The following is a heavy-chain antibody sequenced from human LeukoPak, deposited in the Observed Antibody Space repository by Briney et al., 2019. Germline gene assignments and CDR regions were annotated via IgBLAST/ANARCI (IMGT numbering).Heavy chain of an antibody. Sequence: KASETLSLTCAVYGGSFSGYYWSWIRQPPGKGLEWIGEINHSGSTNYNPSLKSRVTISVDTSKNQFSLKLSSVTAADTAVYYYARAGPRGLGARLLSWGQGTLVTVSS. J-gene: IGHJ5*02. CDR1: GGSFSGYY. V-gene: IGHV4-34*01. D-gene: IGHD6-6*01. CDR3: ARAGPRGLGARLLS. CDR2: INHSGST.